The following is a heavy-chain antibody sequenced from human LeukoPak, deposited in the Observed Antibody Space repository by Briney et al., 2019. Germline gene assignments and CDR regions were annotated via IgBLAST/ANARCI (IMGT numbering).Heavy chain of an antibody. Sequence: SETLSLTCTVSGGSISSGGYYWSWIRQHPGKGLEWIGYIYYSGSTYYNPSLKSRVTISVDTSKNQFSLKLSSVTDADTAVYYCARDGMWFGEFRFDYWGQGTLVTVSS. D-gene: IGHD3-10*01. J-gene: IGHJ4*02. CDR3: ARDGMWFGEFRFDY. CDR1: GGSISSGGYY. V-gene: IGHV4-31*03. CDR2: IYYSGST.